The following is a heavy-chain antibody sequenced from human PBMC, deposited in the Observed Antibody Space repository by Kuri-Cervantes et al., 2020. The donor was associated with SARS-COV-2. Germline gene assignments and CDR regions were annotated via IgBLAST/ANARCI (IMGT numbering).Heavy chain of an antibody. CDR3: ANAAYDFWSGWDV. J-gene: IGHJ6*02. V-gene: IGHV1-69*06. CDR1: GYTFTSYD. Sequence: SVKVSCKASGYTFTSYDINWVRQATGQGLEWMGGIIPIFGTANYAQKFQGRVTITADKSTSTAYMELSSLRSEDTAVYYCANAAYDFWSGWDVWGQGTTVTVSS. CDR2: IIPIFGTA. D-gene: IGHD3-3*01.